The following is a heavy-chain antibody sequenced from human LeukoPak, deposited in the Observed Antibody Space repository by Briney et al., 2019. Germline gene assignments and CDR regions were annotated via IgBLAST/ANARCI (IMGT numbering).Heavy chain of an antibody. V-gene: IGHV3-15*01. J-gene: IGHJ4*02. D-gene: IGHD2-2*01. CDR2: IKSKSDGGTT. CDR1: GFTFSNGW. CDR3: TSSSKYAGFDY. Sequence: GGSLRLSCADSGFTFSNGWMSWVRQAPGKGLEWVGRIKSKSDGGTTDYAAPVKGRFSISRDDTENMLYPQMNSLKTEDTAVYYCTSSSKYAGFDYWGQGTLVTVSS.